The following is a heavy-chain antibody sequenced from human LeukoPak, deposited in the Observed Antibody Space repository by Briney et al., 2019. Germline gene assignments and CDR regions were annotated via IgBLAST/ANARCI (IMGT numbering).Heavy chain of an antibody. V-gene: IGHV3-21*04. Sequence: GGSLRLSCAASGFTFSSYSMNWVRQAPGKGLEWVSSISSSSSYIYYADSVKGRFTISRDNAKNSLYLQMNSLRAEDTALYYCASNYGSGSYYNGIDYWGQGTLVIVSS. CDR1: GFTFSSYS. CDR3: ASNYGSGSYYNGIDY. J-gene: IGHJ4*02. D-gene: IGHD3-10*01. CDR2: ISSSSSYI.